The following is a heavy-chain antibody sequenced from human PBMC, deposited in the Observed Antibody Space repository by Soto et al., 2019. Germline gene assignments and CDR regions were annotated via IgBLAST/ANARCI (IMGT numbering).Heavy chain of an antibody. CDR3: ARSPLWFGELSGWFDP. D-gene: IGHD3-10*01. J-gene: IGHJ5*02. Sequence: PSETLSLTCTVSGGSISSYYWSWIRQPPGKGLEWIGYIYYSGSTNYNPSLKSRVTISVDTSKNQFSLNLSSVTAADTAVYYCARSPLWFGELSGWFDPWGQGTLVTVSS. CDR2: IYYSGST. V-gene: IGHV4-59*08. CDR1: GGSISSYY.